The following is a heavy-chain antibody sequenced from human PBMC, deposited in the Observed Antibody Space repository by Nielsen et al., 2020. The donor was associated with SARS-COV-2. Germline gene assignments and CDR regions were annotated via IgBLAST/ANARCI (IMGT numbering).Heavy chain of an antibody. D-gene: IGHD3/OR15-3a*01. CDR3: VKGSVGLGYFYYYYYGMDV. CDR2: IYSGGST. V-gene: IGHV3-66*01. Sequence: WIRQPPGKGLEWVSVIYSGGSTYYADSVKGRFTISRDNSKNTLYLQMSSLRAEDTAVYYCVKGSVGLGYFYYYYYGMDVWGQGTMVTVSS. J-gene: IGHJ6*02.